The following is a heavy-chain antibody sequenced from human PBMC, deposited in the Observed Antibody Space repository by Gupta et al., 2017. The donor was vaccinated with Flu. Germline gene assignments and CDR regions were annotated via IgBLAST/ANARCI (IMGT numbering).Heavy chain of an antibody. Sequence: EVQLVESGGGLVQPGGSLRLSCAASGFTFSSYWMSWVRQAPGKGLEWGANIKQDGSEKYYVDSVKGRFTISRDNAKNSLYLQMNSLRAEDTAVYYCAREMPGPYSSSWYRGYYYYGMDVWGQGTTVTVSS. J-gene: IGHJ6*02. CDR3: AREMPGPYSSSWYRGYYYYGMDV. D-gene: IGHD6-13*01. CDR2: IKQDGSEK. CDR1: GFTFSSYW. V-gene: IGHV3-7*01.